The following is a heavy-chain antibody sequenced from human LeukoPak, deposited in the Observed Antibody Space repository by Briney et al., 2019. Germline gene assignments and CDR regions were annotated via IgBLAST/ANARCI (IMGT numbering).Heavy chain of an antibody. D-gene: IGHD3-10*01. CDR3: ARGDYYGSGSYYNVPLDNDAFDI. CDR1: GYTFTSYD. Sequence: GASVKVSCKASGYTFTSYDINWVRQATGQGLEWMGWMYPNSGNTGYAQKFQGRVSMTRNTSISTAYMELSSLRSEDTAVYYCARGDYYGSGSYYNVPLDNDAFDIWGQGTMVTVSS. V-gene: IGHV1-8*01. CDR2: MYPNSGNT. J-gene: IGHJ3*02.